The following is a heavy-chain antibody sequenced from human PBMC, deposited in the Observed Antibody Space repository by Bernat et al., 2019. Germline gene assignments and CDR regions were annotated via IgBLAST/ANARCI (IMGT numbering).Heavy chain of an antibody. CDR3: AKDLRYCSGGRCSTSYFDY. CDR1: GFTFSSYA. D-gene: IGHD2-15*01. Sequence: EVQLVESGGGQVKPGGSLRLSCAASGFTFSSYAMSWVRQAPGKGLEWVSAISDSGGNTYYADSVKGRFTISRDNSKNTLYLQMNSLRAEDTAIYYCAKDLRYCSGGRCSTSYFDYWGQGTLVTVSS. CDR2: ISDSGGNT. J-gene: IGHJ4*02. V-gene: IGHV3-23*04.